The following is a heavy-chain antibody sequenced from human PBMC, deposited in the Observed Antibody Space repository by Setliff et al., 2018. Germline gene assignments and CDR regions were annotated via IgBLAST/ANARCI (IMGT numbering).Heavy chain of an antibody. CDR1: GDSITNGNNY. CDR3: ARGPGQYYDILNGYFKGAPDF. D-gene: IGHD3-9*01. V-gene: IGHV4-61*09. Sequence: LSLTCTVSGDSITNGNNYWTWIRQPAGKGLEWTGQIYSSGYTEYNLSLKSRVTMSLDASENQFSLKLSSVTAADTAVYYCARGPGQYYDILNGYFKGAPDFWGQGTRVTVSS. J-gene: IGHJ4*02. CDR2: IYSSGYT.